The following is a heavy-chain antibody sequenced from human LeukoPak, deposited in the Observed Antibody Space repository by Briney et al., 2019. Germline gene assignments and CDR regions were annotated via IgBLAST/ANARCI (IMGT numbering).Heavy chain of an antibody. CDR3: ARDSAAGRAFDI. Sequence: PSETLSLTCTVSGGSISSSSYYWGWIRQPPGKGLEWIGSICYSGSTYYNPSLKSRVTISVDTSKNQFSLKLSSVTAADTAVYYCARDSAAGRAFDIWGQGTMVTVSS. J-gene: IGHJ3*02. CDR2: ICYSGST. D-gene: IGHD6-13*01. CDR1: GGSISSSSYY. V-gene: IGHV4-39*02.